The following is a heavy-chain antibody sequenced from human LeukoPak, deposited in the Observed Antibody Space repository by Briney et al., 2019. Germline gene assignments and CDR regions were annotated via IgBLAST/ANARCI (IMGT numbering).Heavy chain of an antibody. V-gene: IGHV3-20*04. D-gene: IGHD6-19*01. CDR1: GFTFDDYG. Sequence: GGSLRLSCAASGFTFDDYGMSWVRQAPGKGLEWVSGINWNGGSTGYADSVKGRFTISRDNAKNSLYLQMNSLRAEDTALYYCARIYSSGSRYYFDYWGQGTLVTVSS. J-gene: IGHJ4*02. CDR3: ARIYSSGSRYYFDY. CDR2: INWNGGST.